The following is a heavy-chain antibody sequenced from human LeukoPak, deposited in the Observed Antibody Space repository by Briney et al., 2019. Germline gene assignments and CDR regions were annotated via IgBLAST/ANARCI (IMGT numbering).Heavy chain of an antibody. CDR2: IYYSGST. CDR3: ARGGLLWFGELLRHALNWFDP. D-gene: IGHD3-10*01. Sequence: SETLSLTCNVSGGSISSSSYYWGWIRQPPGKGLEWIGSIYYSGSTYYNPSLKSRVTISVDTSKNQFSLKLSSVTAADTAVYYCARGGLLWFGELLRHALNWFDPWGQGTLVTVSS. CDR1: GGSISSSSYY. V-gene: IGHV4-39*01. J-gene: IGHJ5*02.